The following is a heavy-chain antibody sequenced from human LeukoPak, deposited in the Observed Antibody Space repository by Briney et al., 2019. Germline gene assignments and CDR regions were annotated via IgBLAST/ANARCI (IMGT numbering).Heavy chain of an antibody. CDR3: AKDWSLNYYDSSGLGYYGMDV. V-gene: IGHV3-9*01. D-gene: IGHD3-22*01. CDR1: GFTFSSYA. CDR2: ISWNSGSI. Sequence: GGSLRLSCAASGFTFSSYAMSWVRQAPGKGLEWVSGISWNSGSIGYADSVKGRFTISRDNAKNSLYLQMNSLRAEDTALYYCAKDWSLNYYDSSGLGYYGMDVWGQGTTVTVSS. J-gene: IGHJ6*02.